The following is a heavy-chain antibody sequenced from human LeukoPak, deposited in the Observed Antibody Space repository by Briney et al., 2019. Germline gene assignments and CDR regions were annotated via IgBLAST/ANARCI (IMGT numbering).Heavy chain of an antibody. D-gene: IGHD6-13*01. CDR3: ARSGAAAGEKAFDI. V-gene: IGHV3-30-3*01. CDR1: GFTFSSYA. J-gene: IGHJ3*02. Sequence: PGRSLRLSCAASGFTFSSYATHWVRKAPGKGLEWVAVISNGGNNKYYADSVKGRFTISRDNSKNSLYLQMIGLRTEDTAVYYCARSGAAAGEKAFDIWGQGTMVTVSS. CDR2: ISNGGNNK.